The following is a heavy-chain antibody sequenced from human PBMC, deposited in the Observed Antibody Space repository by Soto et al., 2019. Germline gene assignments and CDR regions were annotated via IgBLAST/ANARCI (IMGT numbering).Heavy chain of an antibody. Sequence: SETLSLICAVSGYSISRGYYWCFIRQPPGKGLEWIGSIYHSGSTYYNPSLKSRVTISVDTSKNQFSLKLSSVTAADTAVYYCAGIYRIAVAGGFDPWGQGTLVTVSS. CDR1: GYSISRGYY. J-gene: IGHJ5*02. V-gene: IGHV4-38-2*01. CDR3: AGIYRIAVAGGFDP. D-gene: IGHD6-19*01. CDR2: IYHSGST.